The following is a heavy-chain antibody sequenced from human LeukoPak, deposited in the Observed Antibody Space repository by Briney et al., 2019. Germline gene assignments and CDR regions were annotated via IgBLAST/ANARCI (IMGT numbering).Heavy chain of an antibody. J-gene: IGHJ4*02. CDR2: INSASSAI. CDR1: GFTFNNYW. Sequence: GGSLRLSCVASGFTFNNYWMSWDRQAPGKGLEWISYINSASSAILSADSVKGRFTISRDNAKNSLYLQMNSLRVEDTAVYYCAREPPRGSLIFDFWGQGTLVTVSS. D-gene: IGHD3-10*01. CDR3: AREPPRGSLIFDF. V-gene: IGHV3-48*04.